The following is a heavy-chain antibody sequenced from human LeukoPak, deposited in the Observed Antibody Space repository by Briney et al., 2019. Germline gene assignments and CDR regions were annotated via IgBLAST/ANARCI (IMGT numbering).Heavy chain of an antibody. D-gene: IGHD2-21*02. Sequence: GGSLRLSCAASGFTFSSYWMHWVRQAPGKGLEWVSYISSSSSTIYYADSVKGRFTISRDNAKNSLYLQMNSLRAEDTAVYYCATLVVVTAIDYWGQGTLVTVSS. CDR1: GFTFSSYW. V-gene: IGHV3-48*04. CDR3: ATLVVVTAIDY. CDR2: ISSSSSTI. J-gene: IGHJ4*02.